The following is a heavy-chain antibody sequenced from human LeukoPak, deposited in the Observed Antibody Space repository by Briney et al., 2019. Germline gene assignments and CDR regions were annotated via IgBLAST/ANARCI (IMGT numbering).Heavy chain of an antibody. CDR3: ASDSPYYGMDV. Sequence: GGSLRLSCAASGFTFSSHWMHWVRQVPGKGLLWVSRINSDGSATIYADSVRGRFTISRDNAKDTLYPQMSGLRVEDTAVYHCASDSPYYGMDVWGQGTTVTVSS. J-gene: IGHJ6*02. V-gene: IGHV3-74*01. CDR1: GFTFSSHW. CDR2: INSDGSAT.